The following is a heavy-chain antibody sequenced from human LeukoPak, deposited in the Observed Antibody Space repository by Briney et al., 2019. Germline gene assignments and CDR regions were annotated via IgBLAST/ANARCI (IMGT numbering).Heavy chain of an antibody. J-gene: IGHJ6*04. CDR2: INPIFGTA. CDR1: GGTFSSYA. CDR3: ASLMGGYYGMDV. V-gene: IGHV1-69*13. Sequence: ASVKASCKASGGTFSSYAISWVRQAPGQGLEWMGGINPIFGTANYAQKFQGRVTITADESTSTAYMELSSLRSEDTAVYYCASLMGGYYGMDVWGKGTTVTVSS. D-gene: IGHD3-16*01.